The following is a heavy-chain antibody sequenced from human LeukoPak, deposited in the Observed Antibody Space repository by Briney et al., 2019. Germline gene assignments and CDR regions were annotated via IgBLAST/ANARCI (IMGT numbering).Heavy chain of an antibody. J-gene: IGHJ5*02. CDR3: ARARYCSSANCYAHPNWFDP. D-gene: IGHD2-2*01. CDR1: GGTFSNHA. Sequence: SVKVSCKASGGTFSNHAFSWVRQAPGQGLEWMGGIIPIFGTANYAQKFQGRVTITADESTSTAYMELSSLRSEDTAVYYCARARYCSSANCYAHPNWFDPWGQGTLVTVFS. CDR2: IIPIFGTA. V-gene: IGHV1-69*13.